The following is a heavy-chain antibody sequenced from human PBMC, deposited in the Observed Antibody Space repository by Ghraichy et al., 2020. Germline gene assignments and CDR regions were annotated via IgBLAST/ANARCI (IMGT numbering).Heavy chain of an antibody. CDR1: GFTFSSYS. CDR2: ISSSSSYI. V-gene: IGHV3-21*01. CDR3: AREGITMIVVATPEDDAFDI. Sequence: GGSLRLSCAASGFTFSSYSMNWVRQAPGKGLEWVSSISSSSSYIYYADSVKGRFTISRDNAKNSLYLQMNSLRAEDTAVYYCAREGITMIVVATPEDDAFDIWGQGTMVTVSS. D-gene: IGHD3-22*01. J-gene: IGHJ3*02.